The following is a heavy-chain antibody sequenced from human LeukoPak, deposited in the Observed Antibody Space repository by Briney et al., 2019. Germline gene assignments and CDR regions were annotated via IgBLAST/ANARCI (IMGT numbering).Heavy chain of an antibody. CDR2: IIPIFGTA. Sequence: SVKVSCKASGYTFTSYGISWVRQAPGQGLEWMGGIIPIFGTANYAQKFQGRVTITADESTSTAYMELSSLRSEDTAVYYCARVGYSGSYYVGYYFDYWGQGTLVTVSS. D-gene: IGHD1-26*01. J-gene: IGHJ4*02. V-gene: IGHV1-69*13. CDR1: GYTFTSYG. CDR3: ARVGYSGSYYVGYYFDY.